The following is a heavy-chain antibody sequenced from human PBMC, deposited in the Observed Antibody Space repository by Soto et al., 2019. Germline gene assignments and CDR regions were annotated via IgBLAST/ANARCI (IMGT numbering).Heavy chain of an antibody. V-gene: IGHV1-2*04. CDR3: ARDSNYYDSSGYYNWFDP. Sequence: ASVKGSCKASGYTFTGYYMHWVRQAPGQGLEWMGWINPNSGGTNYAQKFQGWVTMTRDTSISTAYMELSRLRSDDTAVYYCARDSNYYDSSGYYNWFDPWGQGTLVTVSS. CDR1: GYTFTGYY. D-gene: IGHD3-22*01. CDR2: INPNSGGT. J-gene: IGHJ5*02.